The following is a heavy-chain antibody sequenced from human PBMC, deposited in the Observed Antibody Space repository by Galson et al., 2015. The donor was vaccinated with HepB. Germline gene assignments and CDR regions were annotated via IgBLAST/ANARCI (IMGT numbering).Heavy chain of an antibody. CDR2: ISSSSSSTI. J-gene: IGHJ4*02. D-gene: IGHD4-17*01. V-gene: IGHV3-48*01. CDR1: GFTFSSYS. CDR3: ARRDPPTVTTVGLFDY. Sequence: SLRLSCAASGFTFSSYSMNWVRQAPGKGLEWVSYISSSSSSTIYYADSVKGRFTISRDNAKNSLYLQMNSLRAEDTAVYYCARRDPPTVTTVGLFDYWGQGTLVTVSS.